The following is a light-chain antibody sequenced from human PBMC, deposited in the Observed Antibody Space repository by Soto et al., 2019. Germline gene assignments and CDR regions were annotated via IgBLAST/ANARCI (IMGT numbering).Light chain of an antibody. J-gene: IGKJ2*01. V-gene: IGKV3-20*01. Sequence: EIVLTQSPGTLSLSPGERATLSCRASQSVSSSYLAWYQQKPGQAPRLLIYGASSRATGIPDRFSGSGSGTDFTFTISSLQPEDIGTYYCQQYDNVPRTFGRGTRLEI. CDR1: QSVSSSY. CDR2: GAS. CDR3: QQYDNVPRT.